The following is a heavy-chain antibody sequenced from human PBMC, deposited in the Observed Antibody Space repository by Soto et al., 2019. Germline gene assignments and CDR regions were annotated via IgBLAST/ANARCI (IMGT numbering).Heavy chain of an antibody. D-gene: IGHD2-8*01. Sequence: PGGSLRLSCAASGFTFSSYSMSWVRQAPGKGLEWVSHITATGGTTDYADSVQGRFSISRDTSRNTLYLQLNNLGAEDTAVCYCAKCIHVFGNQYAFHIWGQGTMVTVSS. CDR3: AKCIHVFGNQYAFHI. V-gene: IGHV3-23*01. CDR2: ITATGGTT. CDR1: GFTFSSYS. J-gene: IGHJ3*02.